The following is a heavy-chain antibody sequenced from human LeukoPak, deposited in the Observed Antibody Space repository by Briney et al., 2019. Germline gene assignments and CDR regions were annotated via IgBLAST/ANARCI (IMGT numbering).Heavy chain of an antibody. CDR2: IKQDGSEK. V-gene: IGHV3-7*01. CDR3: AREEIDP. J-gene: IGHJ5*02. Sequence: PGGSLRLSCVASGFTFSSYWMSWVRQAPGKGLEWVANIKQDGSEKYYVDSVKGRSTISRDNAKNPLYLQMNSLRAEDTAVYYCAREEIDPWGQGTLVTVSS. CDR1: GFTFSSYW.